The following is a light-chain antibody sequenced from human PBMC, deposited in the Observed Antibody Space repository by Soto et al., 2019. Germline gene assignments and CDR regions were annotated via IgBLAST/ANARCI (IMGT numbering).Light chain of an antibody. Sequence: EIVLTQSPGTLSLSPGERATLSCRTSQSVSGTYLAWYQQKPGQAPRLLIYAASNRATGIPDRFSGSGSGTDFTLTISRLEPEDFATYYCQQGSRFPFTFGPGT. CDR1: QSVSGTY. V-gene: IGKV3D-20*02. CDR2: AAS. J-gene: IGKJ3*01. CDR3: QQGSRFPFT.